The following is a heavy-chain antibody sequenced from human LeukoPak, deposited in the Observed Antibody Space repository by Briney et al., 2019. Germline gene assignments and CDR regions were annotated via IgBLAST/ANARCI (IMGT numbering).Heavy chain of an antibody. Sequence: GGTLRLSCAASGFTFSSYAMSWVRQAPGKGLEWVSAISGSGGSTYNADSVKGRFTISRDNSKNTLYLQMNSLRAEDTAVYYCAKDRRVVVINTIDYWGQGTLVTVSS. CDR3: AKDRRVVVINTIDY. D-gene: IGHD3-22*01. CDR2: ISGSGGST. CDR1: GFTFSSYA. V-gene: IGHV3-23*01. J-gene: IGHJ4*02.